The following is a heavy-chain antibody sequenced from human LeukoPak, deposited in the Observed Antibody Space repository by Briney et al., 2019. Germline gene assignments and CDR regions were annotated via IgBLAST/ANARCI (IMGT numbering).Heavy chain of an antibody. CDR3: ARGIAVAGTGEFDY. V-gene: IGHV1-2*02. Sequence: ASVKVSCKASGYTFTGYYMHWVRQAPGQGLEWRGWINPNSGGTNYAQKFQGRVTMTRDTSISTAYMELSRLRSVDTAVYYCARGIAVAGTGEFDYWGQGTLVTVSS. J-gene: IGHJ4*02. CDR2: INPNSGGT. CDR1: GYTFTGYY. D-gene: IGHD6-19*01.